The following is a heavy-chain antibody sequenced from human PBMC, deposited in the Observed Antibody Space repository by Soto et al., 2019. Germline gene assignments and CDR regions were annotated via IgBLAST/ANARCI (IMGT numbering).Heavy chain of an antibody. J-gene: IGHJ6*02. D-gene: IGHD3-10*01. Sequence: SVKVSCKASGGTFSSYTISWVRQAPGQGLEWMGRIIPILGIANYAQKFQGRVTITADKSTSTAYMELRSLRSDDTAVYYCARGRRITMVRGVILYYYYGMDVWG. V-gene: IGHV1-69*02. CDR1: GGTFSSYT. CDR2: IIPILGIA. CDR3: ARGRRITMVRGVILYYYYGMDV.